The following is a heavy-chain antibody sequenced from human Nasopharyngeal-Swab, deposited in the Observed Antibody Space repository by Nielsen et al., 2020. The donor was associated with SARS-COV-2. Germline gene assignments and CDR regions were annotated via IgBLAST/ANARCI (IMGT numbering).Heavy chain of an antibody. CDR1: GGSISSGGYS. J-gene: IGHJ4*02. D-gene: IGHD7-27*01. Sequence: LRLSCAVSGGSISSGGYSWSWIRQPPGKGLEWIGYIYHSGSTYYNPSLKSRVTILVDRSKNQFSLKLSSVTAADTAVYYCAREENWGGFDYWGQGTLVTVSS. CDR3: AREENWGGFDY. CDR2: IYHSGST. V-gene: IGHV4-30-2*01.